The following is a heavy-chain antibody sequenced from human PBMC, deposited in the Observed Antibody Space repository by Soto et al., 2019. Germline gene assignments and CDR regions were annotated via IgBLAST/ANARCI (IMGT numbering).Heavy chain of an antibody. CDR3: ARSPLGYDYVRQTWREVGDSFDI. J-gene: IGHJ3*02. V-gene: IGHV4-34*12. CDR1: GASLGGFH. Sequence: PSETLSLTCAIYGASLGGFHWTWLRQAPRKGLEWIGELIHGGSTNYNPSLKSRVSFSLDTSKNQFSLHLMSVTAADTAVYYCARSPLGYDYVRQTWREVGDSFDIWGRGTMVT. D-gene: IGHD3-16*01. CDR2: LIHGGST.